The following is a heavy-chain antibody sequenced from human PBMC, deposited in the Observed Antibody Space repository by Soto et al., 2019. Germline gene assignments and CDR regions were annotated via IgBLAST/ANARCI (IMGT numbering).Heavy chain of an antibody. CDR1: GYSFTSYW. J-gene: IGHJ4*02. CDR3: AQLGLMTFSHKHYFNH. Sequence: GESLKISCKGSGYSFTSYWIGWVRQMPRKGLEWMGIIYPGDSDTRYSPSFQGQVTISADKSISTAYLQWSSLKASDTAMYYCAQLGLMTFSHKHYFNHWGRGTLVTVSS. D-gene: IGHD1-1*01. V-gene: IGHV5-51*01. CDR2: IYPGDSDT.